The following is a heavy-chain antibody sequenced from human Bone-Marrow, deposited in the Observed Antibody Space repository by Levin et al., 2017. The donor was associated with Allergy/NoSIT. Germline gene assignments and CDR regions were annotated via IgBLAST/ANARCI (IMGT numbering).Heavy chain of an antibody. CDR1: GFNFNNYA. V-gene: IGHV3-23*01. J-gene: IGHJ4*02. Sequence: GESLKISCAASGFNFNNYAMTWVRQAPGKGLEWVSSIGVSGNKYYTGSVRGRFTISRDNSEDTVSLQMDNLRAEDTAVFYCAKGGIGELGGLDYWGQGTLVTVSS. CDR2: IGVSGNK. CDR3: AKGGIGELGGLDY. D-gene: IGHD3-10*01.